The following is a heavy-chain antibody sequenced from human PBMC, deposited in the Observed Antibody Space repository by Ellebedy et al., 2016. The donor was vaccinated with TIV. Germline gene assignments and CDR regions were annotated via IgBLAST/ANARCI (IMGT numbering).Heavy chain of an antibody. D-gene: IGHD6-19*01. Sequence: GESLKISCAASGFTVSSNYMSWVRQAPGKGLEWVSVIYSGGTTYYADYVKGRFTISRDNTKNTVYLQMNSMRSEDTAVYYCAGNRDSSGWYADSWGQGTLVTVSS. V-gene: IGHV3-66*01. CDR3: AGNRDSSGWYADS. J-gene: IGHJ5*01. CDR2: IYSGGTT. CDR1: GFTVSSNY.